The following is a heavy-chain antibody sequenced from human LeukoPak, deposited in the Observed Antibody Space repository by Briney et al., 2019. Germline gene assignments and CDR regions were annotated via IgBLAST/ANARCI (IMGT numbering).Heavy chain of an antibody. CDR3: ARAGGSGSNYFDY. J-gene: IGHJ4*02. D-gene: IGHD3-10*01. Sequence: QPGGSLRLSCAASGFTFSSYAMHWVRQAPGKGLEWVAVISYDGSNKYYADSVKGRLTISRDNSKNTLYLQMNSLGAEDTAVYYCARAGGSGSNYFDYWGQGTLVTVSS. CDR1: GFTFSSYA. CDR2: ISYDGSNK. V-gene: IGHV3-30-3*01.